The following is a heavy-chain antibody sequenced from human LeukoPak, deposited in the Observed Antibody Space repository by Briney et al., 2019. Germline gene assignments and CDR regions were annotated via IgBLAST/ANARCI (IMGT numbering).Heavy chain of an antibody. CDR1: GGSFSGYY. CDR2: INHRGST. CDR3: ARGLWFGELSDYYGMDV. Sequence: WETLSLTCAVYGGSFSGYYWSWIRQPPGKGLEWIGEINHRGSTNYNPSLKSRVTISVDTSKNQFSLKLSSVTAADTAVYYCARGLWFGELSDYYGMDVWGQGTTDTVSS. D-gene: IGHD3-10*01. J-gene: IGHJ6*02. V-gene: IGHV4-34*01.